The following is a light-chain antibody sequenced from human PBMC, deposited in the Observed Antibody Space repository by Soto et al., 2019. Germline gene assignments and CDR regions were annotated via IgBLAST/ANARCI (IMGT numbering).Light chain of an antibody. CDR3: QSYDSGVTGSV. V-gene: IGLV1-40*01. CDR2: GNS. J-gene: IGLJ7*01. CDR1: SSNIGAGYD. Sequence: QSVLTQPPSVSGAPGQRVTISCTGSSSNIGAGYDVHWYQQLPGTAPKLLIYGNSNRPSGVPDQFSGSKSGTSASLVITGLQAEDEADYYCQSYDSGVTGSVFGTGTQLTVL.